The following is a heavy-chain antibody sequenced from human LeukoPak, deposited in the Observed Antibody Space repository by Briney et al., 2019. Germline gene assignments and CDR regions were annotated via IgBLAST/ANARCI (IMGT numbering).Heavy chain of an antibody. CDR2: ISSSGSTI. CDR3: ARGGPQKRWLQLFVGYFDY. D-gene: IGHD5-24*01. CDR1: GITFSSYE. J-gene: IGHJ4*02. Sequence: GGSRRLSCAASGITFSSYEVNWVRQAPGKGLEWVSYISSSGSTIYYADSVKGRFTISRDNAKNSLYLQMDSLRAEDTAVYYCARGGPQKRWLQLFVGYFDYWGQGTLVTVSS. V-gene: IGHV3-48*03.